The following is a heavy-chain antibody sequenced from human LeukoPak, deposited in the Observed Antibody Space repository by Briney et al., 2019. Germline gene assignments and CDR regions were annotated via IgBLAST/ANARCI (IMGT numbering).Heavy chain of an antibody. J-gene: IGHJ4*02. CDR1: GFTFSSYD. Sequence: GGSLGLSCAASGFTFSSYDMHWVRQATGKGLEWVSAIGTAGDTYYPGSVKGRFTISRENAKNSLYLQMNSLRAGDTAVYYCARAKITMVRGVIINYFDYWSQGTLVTVSS. CDR2: IGTAGDT. V-gene: IGHV3-13*01. CDR3: ARAKITMVRGVIINYFDY. D-gene: IGHD3-10*01.